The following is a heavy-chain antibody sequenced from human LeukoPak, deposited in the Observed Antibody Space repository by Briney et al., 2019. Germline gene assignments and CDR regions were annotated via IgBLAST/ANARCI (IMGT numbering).Heavy chain of an antibody. J-gene: IGHJ4*01. D-gene: IGHD1-20*01. Sequence: PGGSLRLSCAASGFTFSSYGMHWVRQAPGKGLEWVAVIWYDGSNKYYADSVKGRFTISRDNSKNTLYLQMNSLRAEDTAVYYCAKEGRNWNYLDYWGQEPWSPSPQ. CDR1: GFTFSSYG. CDR2: IWYDGSNK. CDR3: AKEGRNWNYLDY. V-gene: IGHV3-33*06.